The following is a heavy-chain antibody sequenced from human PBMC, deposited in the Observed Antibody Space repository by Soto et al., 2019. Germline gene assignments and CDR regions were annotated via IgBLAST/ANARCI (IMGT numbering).Heavy chain of an antibody. D-gene: IGHD3-3*01. CDR2: IRQDGSEI. CDR1: GFTFSSNW. J-gene: IGHJ4*02. V-gene: IGHV3-7*02. CDR3: ARAVSYDFWSGYYVYFDY. Sequence: GGSLRLSCVGSGFTFSSNWMTWVRQAPGKGLEWVANIRQDGSEINYVDSVKGRFTISRDNTKNSLYLQMNSLRAEDTAIYYCARAVSYDFWSGYYVYFDYWGQGTLVTVSS.